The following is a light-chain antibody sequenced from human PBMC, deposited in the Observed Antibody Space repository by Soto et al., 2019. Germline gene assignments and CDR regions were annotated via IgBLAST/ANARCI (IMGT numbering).Light chain of an antibody. J-gene: IGLJ1*01. CDR1: SSDIGSYNH. CDR3: ISYNDRQSYL. CDR2: AVS. V-gene: IGLV2-14*03. Sequence: QSALAQPASVSGSPGQSITISCSGTSSDIGSYNHVAWYQQFPGKSPKLMIYAVSDRPPGVSDRFSGSKSGITASLTISGLQNEEQADSYCISYNDRQSYLFGTGTKVTV.